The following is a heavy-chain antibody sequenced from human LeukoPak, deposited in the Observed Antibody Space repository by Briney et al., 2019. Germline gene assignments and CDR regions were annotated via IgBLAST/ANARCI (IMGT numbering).Heavy chain of an antibody. Sequence: KPSETLSLTCTVSGGSISSSSYYWGWIRQPPGKGLEWIGSIYYTRSTYYNPSLKSRVTISVDTSKNQFSLKLSSVTAADTAVYYCARGSGWLHSSFDYWGQGTLVTVSS. CDR1: GGSISSSSYY. CDR3: ARGSGWLHSSFDY. V-gene: IGHV4-39*07. D-gene: IGHD6-19*01. CDR2: IYYTRST. J-gene: IGHJ4*02.